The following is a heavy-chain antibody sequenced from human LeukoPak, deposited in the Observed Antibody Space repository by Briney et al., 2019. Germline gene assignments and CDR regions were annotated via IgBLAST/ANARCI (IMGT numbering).Heavy chain of an antibody. D-gene: IGHD4-17*01. CDR3: ARKDYGDYGMDV. CDR2: IYYSGGT. Sequence: SETLSLTCTVSGGSISSSSYYWGWIRQPPGKGLEWIGSIYYSGGTYYNPSLKSRVTISVDTSKNQFSLKLSSVTAADTAVYYCARKDYGDYGMDVWGKGTTVTVSS. V-gene: IGHV4-39*01. CDR1: GGSISSSSYY. J-gene: IGHJ6*04.